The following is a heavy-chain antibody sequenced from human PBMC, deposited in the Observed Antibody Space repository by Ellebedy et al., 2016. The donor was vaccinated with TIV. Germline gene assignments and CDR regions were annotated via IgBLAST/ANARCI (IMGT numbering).Heavy chain of an antibody. Sequence: SETLSLTXTVSGGSISRTTYYWGWIRQPPGKGLEWLGTIYYTGTTYYNPSLNSRVTISIDTSKKQFSLKLSSVTAADTAVYYCARQVGALDYWGQGTLVTVSS. CDR1: GGSISRTTYY. CDR2: IYYTGTT. CDR3: ARQVGALDY. D-gene: IGHD1-26*01. V-gene: IGHV4-39*01. J-gene: IGHJ4*02.